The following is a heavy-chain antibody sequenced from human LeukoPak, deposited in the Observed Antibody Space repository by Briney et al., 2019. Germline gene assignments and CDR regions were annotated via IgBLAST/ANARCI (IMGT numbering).Heavy chain of an antibody. CDR3: ARDRLRYFDFHLYFDY. Sequence: GGSLRLSCAASGLTFSSYSMNWVRQAPGKGLEWVSYISSSSTIYYADSVKGRFTISRDNAKNSLYLQMNSLRDEDTAVYYCARDRLRYFDFHLYFDYWGQGTLVTVSS. V-gene: IGHV3-48*02. J-gene: IGHJ4*02. D-gene: IGHD3-9*01. CDR1: GLTFSSYS. CDR2: ISSSSTI.